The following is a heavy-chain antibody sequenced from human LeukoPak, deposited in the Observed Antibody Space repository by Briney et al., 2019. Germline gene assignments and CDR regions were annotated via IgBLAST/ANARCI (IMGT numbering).Heavy chain of an antibody. Sequence: ASVKLSCKASGYTFTSYGISWVRQAPGQGLEWMGWISANKGNTNYAHNLQGRATITTDTSTSRAYMELRSLRSDDTAVYYGARLDLGDAFDIWGQGTMVTGSS. V-gene: IGHV1-18*01. J-gene: IGHJ3*02. CDR3: ARLDLGDAFDI. CDR1: GYTFTSYG. CDR2: ISANKGNT.